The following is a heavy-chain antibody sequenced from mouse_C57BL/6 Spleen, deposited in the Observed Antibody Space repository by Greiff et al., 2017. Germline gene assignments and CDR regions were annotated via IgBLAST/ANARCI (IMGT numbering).Heavy chain of an antibody. CDR2: ISGGGGNT. CDR3: ARHPGYFDY. Sequence: EVKLVESGGGLVKPGGSLKLSCAASGFTFSSYTMYWVRQTPEKRLEWVATISGGGGNTYYSDSVKGRFTISRDNAKNTLYLQMSRLRSEDTALYYCARHPGYFDYWGQGTTLTVSS. J-gene: IGHJ2*01. V-gene: IGHV5-9*01. CDR1: GFTFSSYT.